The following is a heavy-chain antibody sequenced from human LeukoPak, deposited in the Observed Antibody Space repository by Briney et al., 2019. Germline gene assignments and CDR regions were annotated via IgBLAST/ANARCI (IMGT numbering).Heavy chain of an antibody. V-gene: IGHV1-2*06. J-gene: IGHJ1*01. CDR3: ARVPYYDSSGYTEYFQH. Sequence: ASVKVSCKASGYTFTGYYMHWVRQAPGQGLEWMGRMNPNSGGTNYAQKFQGRVTMTRDTSISTAYMELSRLRSDDTAVYYCARVPYYDSSGYTEYFQHWGQGTLVTVSS. D-gene: IGHD3-22*01. CDR2: MNPNSGGT. CDR1: GYTFTGYY.